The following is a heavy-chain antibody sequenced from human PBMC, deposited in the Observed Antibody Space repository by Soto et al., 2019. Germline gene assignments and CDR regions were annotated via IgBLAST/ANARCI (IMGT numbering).Heavy chain of an antibody. J-gene: IGHJ5*02. CDR1: GYTFTSYD. V-gene: IGHV1-8*01. Sequence: ASVKVSCKASGYTFTSYDIYWVRQATGQGLEWMGWMNPNSGNTGYAQKFQGRVTMTRNTSISTAYMELSSLRSEDTAVYYCARPASTFGVDWFDPWGQGTLVTVSS. CDR2: MNPNSGNT. D-gene: IGHD3-3*01. CDR3: ARPASTFGVDWFDP.